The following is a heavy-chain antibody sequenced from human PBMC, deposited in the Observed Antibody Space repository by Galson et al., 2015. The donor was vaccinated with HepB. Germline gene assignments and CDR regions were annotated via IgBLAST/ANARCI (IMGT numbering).Heavy chain of an antibody. CDR2: ISYDGSNK. CDR3: AKASSIWSVYYLTYWYYYYYMDV. V-gene: IGHV3-30*18. J-gene: IGHJ6*03. Sequence: SLRLSCAASGFTFSSYGMHWVRQAPGKGLEWVAVISYDGSNKYYADSVKGRFTISRDNSKNTLYLQMNSLRAEDTAVYYCAKASSIWSVYYLTYWYYYYYMDVWGKGTTVTVSS. CDR1: GFTFSSYG. D-gene: IGHD3-3*01.